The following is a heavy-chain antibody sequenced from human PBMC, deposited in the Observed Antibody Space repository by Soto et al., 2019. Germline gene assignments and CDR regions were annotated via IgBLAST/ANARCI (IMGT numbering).Heavy chain of an antibody. CDR2: ISGTGRST. CDR3: AKGNTSGWYFFDY. D-gene: IGHD6-19*01. Sequence: VGSLILSCEGSGFTFSNCSMIWVLQAPGKGLEWVSGISGTGRSTFYADSVNDRFTISRDNSKNIVYLQMNSPRAEDTAVYYCAKGNTSGWYFFDYWGQGTMVTVYS. J-gene: IGHJ4*02. CDR1: GFTFSNCS. V-gene: IGHV3-23*01.